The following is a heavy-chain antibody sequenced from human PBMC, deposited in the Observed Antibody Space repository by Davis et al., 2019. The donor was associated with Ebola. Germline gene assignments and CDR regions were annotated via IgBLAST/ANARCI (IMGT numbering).Heavy chain of an antibody. J-gene: IGHJ5*02. CDR1: GGSFSAYY. CDR2: INHSGST. Sequence: MPSETLSLTCDVYGGSFSAYYWSWIRQPPGKGLEWIGEINHSGSTNYNPSLKSRVTISVDTSKNQFSLKLSSVTAADTAVYYCARAVGAITSWFDPWGQGTLVTVSS. CDR3: ARAVGAITSWFDP. V-gene: IGHV4-34*01. D-gene: IGHD1-26*01.